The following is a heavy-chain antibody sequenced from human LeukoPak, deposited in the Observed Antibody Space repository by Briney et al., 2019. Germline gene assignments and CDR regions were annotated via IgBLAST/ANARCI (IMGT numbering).Heavy chain of an antibody. CDR1: GGSINAYY. J-gene: IGHJ4*02. Sequence: SEPLSLTCTVSGGSINAYYWSWIRQPTGKGLEWIGYINYSGSTNYNPSLKSRVTISLDTSNTHFSVKLTSVTAADTAVYYCARVGRGDHTWGSYSFDYWGQGTLVTVSS. CDR2: INYSGST. D-gene: IGHD3-16*01. CDR3: ARVGRGDHTWGSYSFDY. V-gene: IGHV4-59*01.